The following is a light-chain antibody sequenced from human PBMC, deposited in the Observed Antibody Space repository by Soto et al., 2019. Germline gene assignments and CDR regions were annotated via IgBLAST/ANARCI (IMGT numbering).Light chain of an antibody. CDR2: GAS. V-gene: IGKV3-20*01. Sequence: EIVLTQSPGTLSLSPGERATLSCRASQSVSSNNLAWYQQRPGQAPRVVIYGASTRATGIPERFSGSGSGTDFTLTISRLEPEDFATYYCQQSSSTPQTFGGGTRVEVK. CDR3: QQSSSTPQT. J-gene: IGKJ4*01. CDR1: QSVSSNN.